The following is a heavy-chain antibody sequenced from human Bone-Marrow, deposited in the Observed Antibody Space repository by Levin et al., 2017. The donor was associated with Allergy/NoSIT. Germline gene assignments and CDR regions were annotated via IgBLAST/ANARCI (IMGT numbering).Heavy chain of an antibody. CDR3: ARVLQYYYYYMDV. Sequence: PSETLSLTCTVSGDSIISATYYWGWVRQPPGKGLEWIGSVYFSGSTYLSPFLKSRVTMSVDTSRSHFSLNLSSVTAADTAVYYCARVLQYYYYYMDVWGKGTTVTVSS. CDR2: VYFSGST. V-gene: IGHV4-39*02. J-gene: IGHJ6*03. CDR1: GDSIISATYY. D-gene: IGHD5-24*01.